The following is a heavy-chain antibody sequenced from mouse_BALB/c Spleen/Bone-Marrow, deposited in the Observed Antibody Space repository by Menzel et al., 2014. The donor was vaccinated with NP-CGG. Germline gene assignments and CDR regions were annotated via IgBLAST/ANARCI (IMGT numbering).Heavy chain of an antibody. V-gene: IGHV14-3*02. CDR3: ATMITDWYFDV. Sequence: DVKLQESGAELVKPGASVKLSCTASGFNIKDTYMHWVKQRPEQGLEWVGRIDPANGNTKYDPKLQGKATITADTSSNTAYLQLSSLTSEDTAVYYCATMITDWYFDVWGAGATVTVSS. CDR2: IDPANGNT. D-gene: IGHD2-4*01. J-gene: IGHJ1*01. CDR1: GFNIKDTY.